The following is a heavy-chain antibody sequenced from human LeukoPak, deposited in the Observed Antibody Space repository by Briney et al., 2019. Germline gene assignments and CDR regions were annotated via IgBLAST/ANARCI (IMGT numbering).Heavy chain of an antibody. CDR3: ARVWSYSGSYPNYFDY. CDR1: GGSFSGYY. CDR2: INHSGST. V-gene: IGHV4-34*01. Sequence: PSETLSLTCAVYGGSFSGYYWSWIRQPPGKGLEWIGEINHSGSTNYNPSPKSRVTISVDTSKNQFSLKLSSVTAADTAVYYCARVWSYSGSYPNYFDYWGQGTLVTVSS. D-gene: IGHD1-26*01. J-gene: IGHJ4*02.